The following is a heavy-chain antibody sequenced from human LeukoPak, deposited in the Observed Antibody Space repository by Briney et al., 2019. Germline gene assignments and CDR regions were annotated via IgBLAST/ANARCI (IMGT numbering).Heavy chain of an antibody. CDR1: GYTFTGYY. CDR3: ARSPVYDIPLFRGSLIFDY. CDR2: INPKSGGT. Sequence: PGRSLRLSCAASGYTFTGYYMHWVRQAPGQGLEWMGWINPKSGGTNYAQRFQGRVSMTRDTSISTAYMELSRLRSDDTAVYYCARSPVYDIPLFRGSLIFDYWGQGTLVTVSS. V-gene: IGHV1-2*02. D-gene: IGHD3-9*01. J-gene: IGHJ4*02.